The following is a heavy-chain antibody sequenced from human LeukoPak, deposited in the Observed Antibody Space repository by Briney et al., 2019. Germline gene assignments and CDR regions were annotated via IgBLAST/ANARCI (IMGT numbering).Heavy chain of an antibody. CDR2: IYHSGST. CDR3: ARFSRRGYSYGYFPHDAFDI. D-gene: IGHD5-18*01. CDR1: GGSMSSYY. J-gene: IGHJ3*02. Sequence: SETLSLTCTVSGGSMSSYYWSWIRQPPGKGLEWIGYIYHSGSTNYNPPLKSRVTISIDTSKNQFSLKLSSVTAADTAVYYCARFSRRGYSYGYFPHDAFDIWGQGTMVTVSS. V-gene: IGHV4-59*01.